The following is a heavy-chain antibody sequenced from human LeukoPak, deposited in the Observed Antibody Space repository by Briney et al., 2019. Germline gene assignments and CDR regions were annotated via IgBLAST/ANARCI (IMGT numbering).Heavy chain of an antibody. V-gene: IGHV1-69*13. Sequence: GASVKVSCKASGQSLTGYFIHWVRQAPGQGLEWMGGIIPIFGTANYAQKFQGRVTITAVESMSTAYMELSSLRSEDTAVYYCARGWLAETTVVTPYNYWGQGTLVTVSS. CDR3: ARGWLAETTVVTPYNY. J-gene: IGHJ4*02. CDR1: GQSLTGYF. D-gene: IGHD4-23*01. CDR2: IIPIFGTA.